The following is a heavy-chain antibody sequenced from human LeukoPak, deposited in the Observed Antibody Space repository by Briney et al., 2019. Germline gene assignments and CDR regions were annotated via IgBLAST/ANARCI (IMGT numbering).Heavy chain of an antibody. CDR3: AIRDSRNYYYYYMDV. V-gene: IGHV4-34*08. CDR2: INHSGST. Sequence: LRLSCAASGFTFSDYYMSWIRQPPGKGLEWIGEINHSGSTNYNPSLKSRVTISVDTSKNQFSLKLSSVTAADTAVYYCAIRDSRNYYYYYMDVWGKGTTVTISS. CDR1: GFTFSDYY. D-gene: IGHD5-18*01. J-gene: IGHJ6*03.